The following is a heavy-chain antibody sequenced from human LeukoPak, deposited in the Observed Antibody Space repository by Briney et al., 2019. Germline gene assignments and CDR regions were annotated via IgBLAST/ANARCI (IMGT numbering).Heavy chain of an antibody. Sequence: PGGSLRLSCAASGFTVSSNYMSWVRQAPGKGLEWVSVIYSGGSTYYADSVKGRFTISRDNSKNTLYLQMNSLRAEDTAVYYCASFIHDYGDYESFYWGQGTLVTVSS. CDR1: GFTVSSNY. D-gene: IGHD4-17*01. CDR2: IYSGGST. J-gene: IGHJ4*02. V-gene: IGHV3-66*01. CDR3: ASFIHDYGDYESFY.